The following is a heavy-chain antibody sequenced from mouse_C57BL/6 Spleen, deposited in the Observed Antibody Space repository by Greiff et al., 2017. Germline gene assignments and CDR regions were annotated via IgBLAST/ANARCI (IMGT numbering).Heavy chain of an antibody. J-gene: IGHJ4*01. CDR1: GFSLTSYA. Sequence: VKLQESGPGLVAPSQSLSITCTVSGFSLTSYAISWVRQPPGKGLEWLGVIWTGGGTNYNSALKSRLSISKDNSKSQVFLKMNSLQTDDTARYYCARELRRGPYYAMDYWGQGTSVTVSS. V-gene: IGHV2-9-1*01. CDR2: IWTGGGT. D-gene: IGHD2-4*01. CDR3: ARELRRGPYYAMDY.